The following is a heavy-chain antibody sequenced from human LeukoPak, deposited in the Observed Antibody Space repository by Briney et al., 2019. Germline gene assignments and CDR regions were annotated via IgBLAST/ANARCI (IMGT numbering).Heavy chain of an antibody. CDR3: ARETDSTLFDY. V-gene: IGHV3-48*03. J-gene: IGHJ4*02. D-gene: IGHD2-2*01. CDR1: GFTFSNFE. Sequence: GGSLRLSCVASGFTFSNFELNWVRQAPGKGLEWVSYISSSGTTIYYADSVKGRFTMSRDNAKNSLYLQMNSLRAEDTAVYYCARETDSTLFDYWGQGTLVTVSS. CDR2: ISSSGTTI.